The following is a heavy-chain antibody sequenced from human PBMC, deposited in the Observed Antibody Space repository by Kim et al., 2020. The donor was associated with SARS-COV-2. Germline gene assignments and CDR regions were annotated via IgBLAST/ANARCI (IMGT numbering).Heavy chain of an antibody. CDR2: ISYDGSNK. D-gene: IGHD3-16*02. Sequence: GGSLRLSCAASGFTFSSYGMHWVRQAPGKGLEWVAVISYDGSNKYYADSVKGRFTISRDNSKNTLYLQMNSLRAEDTAVYYCAKEGIRLGELSFSPWGQGTLVTVSS. V-gene: IGHV3-30*18. CDR3: AKEGIRLGELSFSP. J-gene: IGHJ5*02. CDR1: GFTFSSYG.